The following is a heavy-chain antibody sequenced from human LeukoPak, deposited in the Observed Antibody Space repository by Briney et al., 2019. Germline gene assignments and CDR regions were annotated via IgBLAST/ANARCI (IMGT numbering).Heavy chain of an antibody. D-gene: IGHD2-2*03. CDR1: GYTFTSYG. CDR2: ISAYNGNT. CDR3: ARDRVGVDIVVVPAGEFDY. V-gene: IGHV1-18*01. Sequence: ASVKVSCKASGYTFTSYGISWVRQAPGQGLEWMGWISAYNGNTNYAQKLQGRVTMTTDTSTSTAYMELRSQRSDDTAVYYCARDRVGVDIVVVPAGEFDYWGQGTLVTVSS. J-gene: IGHJ4*02.